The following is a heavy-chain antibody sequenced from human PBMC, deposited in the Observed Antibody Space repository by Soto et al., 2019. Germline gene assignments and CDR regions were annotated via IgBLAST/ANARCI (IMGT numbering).Heavy chain of an antibody. D-gene: IGHD3-16*01. Sequence: ASVKVSCKASGYTFSSYGISWVRQAPGQGLEWMGWISAYNGDTKYAQNFQGRVTLATDSSTSTAYMELTSLRSDDTAIYCCARDGPLISSRSWFDPWGPGTQVTVSS. J-gene: IGHJ5*02. CDR1: GYTFSSYG. V-gene: IGHV1-18*04. CDR2: ISAYNGDT. CDR3: ARDGPLISSRSWFDP.